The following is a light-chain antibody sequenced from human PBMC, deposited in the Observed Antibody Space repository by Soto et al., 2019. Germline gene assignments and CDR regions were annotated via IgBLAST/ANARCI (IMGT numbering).Light chain of an antibody. Sequence: EIVLTQSPATLSFSPGERATLSCRASQSVSSYLAWYQQKPGQAPRLLIYGAFKRATGIPDRFSGSGSGTDFTLTISRLEPEDFAVYYCQQYGSSPITFGQGTRLEI. J-gene: IGKJ5*01. CDR1: QSVSSY. V-gene: IGKV3-20*01. CDR3: QQYGSSPIT. CDR2: GAF.